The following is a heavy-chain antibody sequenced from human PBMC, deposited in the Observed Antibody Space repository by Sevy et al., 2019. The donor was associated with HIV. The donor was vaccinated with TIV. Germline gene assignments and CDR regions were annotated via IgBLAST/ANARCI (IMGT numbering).Heavy chain of an antibody. Sequence: GGSLRLSCAASGFSFNNHWMSWARQAPEKGLEWVANIKHDGSEKYYADSLEGRFAVSRDNAKNSLFLQINSLRVEDTAVYFCARLPTGLQSFNYLLSTYFDSWGQGTLVTVSS. D-gene: IGHD3-9*01. CDR2: IKHDGSEK. CDR1: GFSFNNHW. J-gene: IGHJ4*02. V-gene: IGHV3-7*01. CDR3: ARLPTGLQSFNYLLSTYFDS.